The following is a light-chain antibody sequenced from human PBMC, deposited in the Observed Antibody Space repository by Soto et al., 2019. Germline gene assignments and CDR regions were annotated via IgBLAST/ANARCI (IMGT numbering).Light chain of an antibody. CDR2: RNS. CDR1: SSNIGSNY. V-gene: IGLV1-47*01. J-gene: IGLJ2*01. CDR3: AAWDDSLSGPHVV. Sequence: QSVLTQPPSASGTPGQRVTISCSGSSSNIGSNYVYWYQQLPGTAPKLLIYRNSQRPSGVPDRFSGSKSGTSASLAISGLRSEDEADYYCAAWDDSLSGPHVVFGGGTKVTVL.